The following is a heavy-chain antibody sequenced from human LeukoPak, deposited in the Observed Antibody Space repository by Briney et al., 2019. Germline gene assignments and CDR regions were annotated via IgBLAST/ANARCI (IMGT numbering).Heavy chain of an antibody. CDR3: ASVVPAARAFDI. CDR1: GGSFSGYY. Sequence: SETLSLTCAVYGGSFSGYYWSWIRQPPGKGLEWIGEINHSGSTNYNPSLKSRVTISVDTSKNQFSLKLSSVTAADTAVYYCASVVPAARAFDIWGQGTMVTVPS. CDR2: INHSGST. D-gene: IGHD2-2*01. V-gene: IGHV4-34*01. J-gene: IGHJ3*02.